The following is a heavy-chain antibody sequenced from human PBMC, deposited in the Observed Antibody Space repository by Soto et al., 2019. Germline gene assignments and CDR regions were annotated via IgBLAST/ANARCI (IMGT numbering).Heavy chain of an antibody. CDR2: ISGYNGDT. J-gene: IGHJ4*02. Sequence: EGSVKASCKTYGYPFINFGMTLERQAPGQGLEWFGKISGYNGDTHYPPKLQGRVTMTTDTSTSTAYLELRTLRSYDTAVYYCARARNRNPDYWGQGTMVTVSS. CDR1: GYPFINFG. D-gene: IGHD4-4*01. V-gene: IGHV1-18*04. CDR3: ARARNRNPDY.